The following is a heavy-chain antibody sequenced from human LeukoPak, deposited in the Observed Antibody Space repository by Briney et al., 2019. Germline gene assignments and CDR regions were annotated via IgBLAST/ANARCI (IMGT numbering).Heavy chain of an antibody. CDR3: AGPDYYYMDV. V-gene: IGHV3-48*01. J-gene: IGHJ6*03. CDR2: ISSSSSTI. CDR1: GFTFSSYS. Sequence: GGSLRLSCAASGFTFSSYSMNWVRQAPGKGLEWVSYISSSSSTIYYADSVKGRFTISRDNAKNSLYLQMNSLRAEDTAVYYCAGPDYYYMDVWGKGTTVTISS.